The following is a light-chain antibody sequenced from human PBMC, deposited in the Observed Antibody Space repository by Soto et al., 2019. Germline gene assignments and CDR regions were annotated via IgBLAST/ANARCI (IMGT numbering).Light chain of an antibody. CDR3: QQSSSTPQT. CDR2: VAS. V-gene: IGKV1-39*01. CDR1: QSISNN. J-gene: IGKJ4*01. Sequence: DIQMTQSPSSLSASGGDTVTITCRASQSISNNLSWYQQKPGKAPKLLINVASTLQSGVPSRFSGSGSGTDFPLAISSLQTEDFATYYCQQSSSTPQTFGGGTKADIK.